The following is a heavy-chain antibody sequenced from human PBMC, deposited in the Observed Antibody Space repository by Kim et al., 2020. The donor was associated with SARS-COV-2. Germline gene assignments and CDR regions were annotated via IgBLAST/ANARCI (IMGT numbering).Heavy chain of an antibody. CDR1: GFTFSSYA. J-gene: IGHJ4*02. CDR2: TSGSGGST. D-gene: IGHD2-15*01. V-gene: IGHV3-23*01. CDR3: AKRHVRVVAATFIDY. Sequence: GGSLRLSCAASGFTFSSYAMSWVRPAPGKGLEWVSATSGSGGSTYYADSVKGRFTISRDNSKNMLYLQMNSLRAEDTAVYYCAKRHVRVVAATFIDYWGQGTLVTVSS.